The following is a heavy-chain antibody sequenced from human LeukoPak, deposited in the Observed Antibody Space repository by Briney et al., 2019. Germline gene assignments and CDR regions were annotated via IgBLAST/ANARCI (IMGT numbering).Heavy chain of an antibody. D-gene: IGHD3-10*02. CDR1: GLTFDSYA. Sequence: GGSLRLSCAASGLTFDSYAMNWVRQAPGKGLEWVSFISGGGAKTRYADSVKGQFTISRDNSKNTLYLQMNILRPEDTAIYYCAKCSASYDNDAFDVWGQGTMVSVSS. CDR3: AKCSASYDNDAFDV. V-gene: IGHV3-23*01. J-gene: IGHJ3*01. CDR2: ISGGGAKT.